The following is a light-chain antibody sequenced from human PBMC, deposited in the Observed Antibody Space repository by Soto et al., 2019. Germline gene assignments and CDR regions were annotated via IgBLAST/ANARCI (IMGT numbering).Light chain of an antibody. CDR2: ANS. CDR3: GTWDNSLSGWV. V-gene: IGLV1-51*02. CDR1: SSNIGNNY. J-gene: IGLJ3*02. Sequence: QSVLTQPPSVSAAPGQKVTISCSGSSSNIGNNYVSWYQQLPGTAPKLLISANSERPSEIPGRFSGSKSGASATLDITGLQTGDEADYYCGTWDNSLSGWVFGGGTKLTVL.